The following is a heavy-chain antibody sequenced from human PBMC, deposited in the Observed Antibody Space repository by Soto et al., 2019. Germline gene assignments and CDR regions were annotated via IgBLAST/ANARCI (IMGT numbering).Heavy chain of an antibody. Sequence: QVQLQQWGAGLLKPSETLSLTCAVYGGSFSGYYWSWIRQPPGKGLEWIGEINHSGSTNYNPSLKSRVTISVDTSKNQFSLKLSSVTAADMAVYYCARVPVRAVRAVWGQGTTVTVSS. J-gene: IGHJ6*02. D-gene: IGHD3-22*01. CDR2: INHSGST. CDR1: GGSFSGYY. V-gene: IGHV4-34*01. CDR3: ARVPVRAVRAV.